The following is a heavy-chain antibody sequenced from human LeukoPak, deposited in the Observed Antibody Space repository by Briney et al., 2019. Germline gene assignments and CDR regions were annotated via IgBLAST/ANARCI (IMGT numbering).Heavy chain of an antibody. CDR3: AELGITMIGGV. Sequence: GGSLRLSCAASGFTVSSNYMNWVRQAPGKGLERVSYISGSGSTIYYADSVKGRFTISRDNAKNSLYLQMNSPRAEDTAVYYCAELGITMIGGVWGKGTTVTISS. V-gene: IGHV3-48*03. CDR1: GFTVSSNY. D-gene: IGHD3-10*02. CDR2: ISGSGSTI. J-gene: IGHJ6*01.